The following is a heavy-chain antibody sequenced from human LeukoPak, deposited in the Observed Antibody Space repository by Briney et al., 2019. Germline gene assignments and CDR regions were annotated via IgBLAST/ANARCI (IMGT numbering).Heavy chain of an antibody. J-gene: IGHJ3*02. V-gene: IGHV3-20*04. D-gene: IGHD2-2*01. CDR1: GFTFDDYG. CDR2: INWNGGST. Sequence: PGGSLGLSCAASGFTFDDYGMTWVRQAPGKGLEWVSGINWNGGSTGYADSVKGRFTISRDNAKNSLYLQVNSLRAEDTALYYCASLVVPAAHDAFDIWGQGTMVTVSS. CDR3: ASLVVPAAHDAFDI.